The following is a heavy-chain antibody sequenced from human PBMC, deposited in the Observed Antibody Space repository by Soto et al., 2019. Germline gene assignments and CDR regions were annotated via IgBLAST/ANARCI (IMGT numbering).Heavy chain of an antibody. V-gene: IGHV3-48*03. CDR2: IGTSGKTI. CDR3: ARDPAIYSGKFDYGLDV. J-gene: IGHJ6*02. Sequence: GGSLRLSCAVSGFTFSSYEMNWVRQAPGKGLEWVSYIGTSGKTIYYADSVRGRFTISRDNAKNSLYLQMNSLRAEDTAVYYCARDPAIYSGKFDYGLDVWGRGTTVTVSS. CDR1: GFTFSSYE. D-gene: IGHD4-4*01.